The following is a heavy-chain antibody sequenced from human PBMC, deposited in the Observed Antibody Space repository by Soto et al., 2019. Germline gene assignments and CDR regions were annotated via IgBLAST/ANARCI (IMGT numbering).Heavy chain of an antibody. V-gene: IGHV1-18*01. D-gene: IGHD4-17*01. Sequence: AAVQVSCKASGYTFTSYGMSWVRQAPGQGLEWMGWISAYNGNTNYAQKLQGRVTMTTDTSTSTAYMELRSLRSDDTAVYYCARDNGDNWFDPWGQGTLVTVSS. CDR1: GYTFTSYG. CDR3: ARDNGDNWFDP. CDR2: ISAYNGNT. J-gene: IGHJ5*02.